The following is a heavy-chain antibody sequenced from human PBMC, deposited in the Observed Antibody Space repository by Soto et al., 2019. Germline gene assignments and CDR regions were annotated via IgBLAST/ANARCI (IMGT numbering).Heavy chain of an antibody. Sequence: EVQLLESGGGLVQPGGSLRLSCAASGFNFSNYAMSWVRQAPGKGLECVSVISGSGGNTYYADSVQGQFTISRDNSKNTLYLHMNSLRAEDTAVYYCSKDRGIQPGLRLGTILYGMDVGGQWTTVTVSS. D-gene: IGHD5-18*01. CDR1: GFNFSNYA. CDR3: SKDRGIQPGLRLGTILYGMDV. CDR2: ISGSGGNT. V-gene: IGHV3-23*01. J-gene: IGHJ6*02.